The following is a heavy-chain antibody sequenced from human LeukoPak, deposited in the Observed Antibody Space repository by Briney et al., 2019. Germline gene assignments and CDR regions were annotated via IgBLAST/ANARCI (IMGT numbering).Heavy chain of an antibody. CDR1: GFSFSDYG. V-gene: IGHV3-30*18. J-gene: IGHJ4*02. CDR2: ISYDGSNK. D-gene: IGHD1-7*01. CDR3: AKDRVVYNWNYAYYFDD. Sequence: GGSLRLSCAASGFSFSDYGMHWVRQAPGKGLEWMAVISYDGSNKYYADSVKGRFTISRDNSKNTLYLQMNSLRAEDTAVYYCAKDRVVYNWNYAYYFDDWGQGTLVTVSS.